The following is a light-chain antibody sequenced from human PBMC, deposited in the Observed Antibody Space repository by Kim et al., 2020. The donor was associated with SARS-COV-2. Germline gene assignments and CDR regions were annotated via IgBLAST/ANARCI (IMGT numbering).Light chain of an antibody. CDR3: QQYNNWPLYT. J-gene: IGKJ2*01. CDR1: QSVSSN. V-gene: IGKV3-15*01. CDR2: GAS. Sequence: EIVMTQSPATLSVSPGERATLSCRASQSVSSNLAWYQQKPGQAPRHLIYGASTRTTGNPARFSGSGSGTEFTLTISSLQSEDFAVYYCQQYNNWPLYTFGQGTKLEI.